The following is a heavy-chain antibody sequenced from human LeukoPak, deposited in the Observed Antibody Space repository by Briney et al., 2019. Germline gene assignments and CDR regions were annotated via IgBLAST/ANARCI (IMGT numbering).Heavy chain of an antibody. CDR2: INPGGGSN. J-gene: IGHJ5*02. Sequence: ASVKVSCKASGYTFTSNCVQWVRQAPGQGVECMGIINPGGGSNSYAKKFQGRVTMTRDTSTNTVYMELSSLRSEDTAVYDCVRYPGGYNDSSDYYHWGQGTLVTVSS. CDR3: VRYPGGYNDSSDYYH. CDR1: GYTFTSNC. V-gene: IGHV1-46*01. D-gene: IGHD3-22*01.